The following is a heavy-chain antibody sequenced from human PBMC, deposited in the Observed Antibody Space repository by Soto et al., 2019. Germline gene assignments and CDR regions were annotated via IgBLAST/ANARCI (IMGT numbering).Heavy chain of an antibody. J-gene: IGHJ4*02. CDR1: SGSISRSNW. V-gene: IGHV4-4*02. CDR2: IYHSGST. D-gene: IGHD3-3*01. Sequence: SETLSLTCAVSSGSISRSNWWSWVRQPPGKGLEWIGEIYHSGSTNYNPSLKSRVTISVDKSKNQFSLKLSSVTAADTAAYYCARVITIFGVDHNNLFVYGGQGTLVTVSS. CDR3: ARVITIFGVDHNNLFVY.